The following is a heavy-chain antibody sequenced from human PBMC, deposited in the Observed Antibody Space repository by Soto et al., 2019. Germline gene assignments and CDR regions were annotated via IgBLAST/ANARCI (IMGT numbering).Heavy chain of an antibody. D-gene: IGHD2-15*01. Sequence: SETLSLTCAVYGGSFSGYYWSWIRQPPGKGLEWIGEINHSGSTNYNPSLKSRVTISVDTSKNQFSLKLSSVTAADTAVYYCARGDVVVVAAKQYNWFDPWGKGTLVTVSS. CDR1: GGSFSGYY. V-gene: IGHV4-34*01. J-gene: IGHJ5*02. CDR3: ARGDVVVVAAKQYNWFDP. CDR2: INHSGST.